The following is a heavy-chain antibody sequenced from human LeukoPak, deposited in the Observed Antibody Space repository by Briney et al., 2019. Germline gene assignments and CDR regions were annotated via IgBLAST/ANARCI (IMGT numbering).Heavy chain of an antibody. V-gene: IGHV4-34*01. D-gene: IGHD3-22*01. Sequence: SETLSLTCAVYGGSFSGYYWSWIRQPPGKGLEWIGEINHSGSTNYNPPLKSRVTISVDTSNNQFSLKLSSVTAADTAVYYCARVLYYYDSSGYSPFDYWGQGTLVTVSS. J-gene: IGHJ4*02. CDR3: ARVLYYYDSSGYSPFDY. CDR1: GGSFSGYY. CDR2: INHSGST.